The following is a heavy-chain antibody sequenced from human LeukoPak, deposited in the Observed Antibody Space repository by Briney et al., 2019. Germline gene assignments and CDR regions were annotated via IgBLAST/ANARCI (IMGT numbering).Heavy chain of an antibody. V-gene: IGHV4-30-4*01. J-gene: IGHJ3*02. CDR3: ARLGIDYDILTGYIPDAFDI. Sequence: SETLSLTCTVSGGSISSVDYYWSWLRQPPGKGLEWFGYIYYSGSTYYDPSLKSRVMISVDASKNQFSLKLSSVTAADTAVYYCARLGIDYDILTGYIPDAFDIWGQGTMVTVSS. CDR1: GGSISSVDYY. D-gene: IGHD3-9*01. CDR2: IYYSGST.